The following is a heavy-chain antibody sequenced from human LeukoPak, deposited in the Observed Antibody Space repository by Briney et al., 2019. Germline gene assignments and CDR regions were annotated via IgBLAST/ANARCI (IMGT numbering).Heavy chain of an antibody. V-gene: IGHV1-8*01. CDR1: GYTFTSYD. Sequence: GASVKVSCKASGYTFTSYDINWVRQATGQGLEWMGWMNPNSGNTGYAQKFQGRVTMTRNTSISTAYMELSSLRSEDTAVYYCARGRQGYCSSTSCRGGFDPWGQGTLVTVSS. D-gene: IGHD2-2*01. CDR3: ARGRQGYCSSTSCRGGFDP. CDR2: MNPNSGNT. J-gene: IGHJ5*02.